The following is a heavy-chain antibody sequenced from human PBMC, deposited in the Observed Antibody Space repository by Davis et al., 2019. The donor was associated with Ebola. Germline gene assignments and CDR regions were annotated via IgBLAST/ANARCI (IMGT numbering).Heavy chain of an antibody. D-gene: IGHD2-2*01. J-gene: IGHJ5*02. CDR1: GYTFTGYY. Sequence: ASVKVSCKASGYTFTGYYMHWVRQAPGQGLEWMGWISAYNGNTNYAQKLQGRVTMTTDTSTSTAYMELRSLRSDDTAVYYCARGDAGWFDPWGQGTLVTVSS. CDR2: ISAYNGNT. CDR3: ARGDAGWFDP. V-gene: IGHV1-18*04.